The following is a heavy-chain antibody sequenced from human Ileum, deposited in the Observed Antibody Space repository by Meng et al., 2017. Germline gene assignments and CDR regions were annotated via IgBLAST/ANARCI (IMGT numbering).Heavy chain of an antibody. CDR3: ARPRVIVAGTRWFDS. D-gene: IGHD6-19*01. Sequence: GESLKISCAASGFSFESYAMRWVRQAPGRGLEWVSAIGSERRGTHYADSVKGRFSISRDDSKNILYLQLNSLRAEDSAVYFCARPRVIVAGTRWFDSWGQGTLVTVSS. J-gene: IGHJ5*01. CDR1: GFSFESYA. CDR2: IGSERRGT. V-gene: IGHV3-23*01.